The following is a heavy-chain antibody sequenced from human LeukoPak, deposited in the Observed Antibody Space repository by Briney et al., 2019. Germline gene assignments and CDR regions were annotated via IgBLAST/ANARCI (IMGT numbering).Heavy chain of an antibody. CDR3: TIYPGAVVVPAASLDDY. CDR1: GFTFSGSA. Sequence: GGSLKLSCAASGFTFSGSAMHWVRQASGKGREWVGRIRSKANSYAPAYAASVKGRFTISRDDSKNTAYLHMNSLKTEDTAVYYCTIYPGAVVVPAASLDDYWGQGTLVTVSS. V-gene: IGHV3-73*01. J-gene: IGHJ4*02. CDR2: IRSKANSYAP. D-gene: IGHD2-2*01.